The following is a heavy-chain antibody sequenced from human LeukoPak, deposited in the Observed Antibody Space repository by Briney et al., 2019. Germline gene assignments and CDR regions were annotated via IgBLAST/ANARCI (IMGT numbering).Heavy chain of an antibody. J-gene: IGHJ3*02. CDR2: IYYSGST. CDR1: GGSISSSSYY. V-gene: IGHV4-39*01. CDR3: ARHGGTTGIDAFDI. Sequence: PSETLSLTCTVSGGSISSSSYYWGWIRQPPGKGLEWIGSIYYSGSTYYNSSLKSRVTISVDTSKNQFSLKLSSVTAADTAVYYCARHGGTTGIDAFDIWGQGTMVTVSS. D-gene: IGHD1-1*01.